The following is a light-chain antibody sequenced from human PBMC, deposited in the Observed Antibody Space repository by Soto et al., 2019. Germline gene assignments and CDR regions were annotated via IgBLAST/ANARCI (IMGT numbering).Light chain of an antibody. CDR3: SSYASISTYV. CDR2: EDS. J-gene: IGLJ1*01. Sequence: QSALAQPASVSGSPGQSITISCTGTSSDVGGYNYVSWYHQHPGKAPKLMVYEDSDRPSGVPNRFSGSKSGNSASLTISGLQAEDDADYYCSSYASISTYVFGTGTKVTVL. V-gene: IGLV2-14*01. CDR1: SSDVGGYNY.